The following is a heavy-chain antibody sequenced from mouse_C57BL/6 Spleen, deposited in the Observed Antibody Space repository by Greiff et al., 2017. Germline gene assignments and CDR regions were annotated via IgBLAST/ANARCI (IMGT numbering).Heavy chain of an antibody. J-gene: IGHJ2*01. D-gene: IGHD1-1*02. CDR2: IDPSDSNT. V-gene: IGHV1-50*01. CDR3: APYGQGDY. CDR1: GYTFTSYW. Sequence: QVQLKQPGAELVKPGASVKLSCKASGYTFTSYWMQWVKQRPGQGLEWIGEIDPSDSNTNYNQKFKGKATLTVDTSSSPAYMQLSSLTSEDSAVYYCAPYGQGDYWGQGTTLTVSS.